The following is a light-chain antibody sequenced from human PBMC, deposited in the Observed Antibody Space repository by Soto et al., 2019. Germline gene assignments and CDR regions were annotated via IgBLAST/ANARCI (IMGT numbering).Light chain of an antibody. V-gene: IGKV3D-15*01. CDR3: QQYNNWLT. J-gene: IGKJ4*01. CDR2: GAS. CDR1: QSVSSY. Sequence: EIVMTQSPATLSVSPGERATLSCRASQSVSSYLAWYQQKPGQAPRLLIYGASTRATGIPARFSGSGSGTEFTLTISSLQSEDFAVCYCQQYNNWLTFGGGTKVEIK.